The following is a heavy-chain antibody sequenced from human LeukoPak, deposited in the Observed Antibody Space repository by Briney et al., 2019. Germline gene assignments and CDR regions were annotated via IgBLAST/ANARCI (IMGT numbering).Heavy chain of an antibody. CDR2: ISGYSGPA. V-gene: IGHV3-48*04. CDR3: ARDLDTGNYFFAY. Sequence: GGSLRLSCAASGFSFGSYGLSWVRQAPGKGLQWISYISGYSGPAYYADSVEGRFTISRDNAKNSVFLQMNSLRAEDTAVYHCARDLDTGNYFFAYWGQGTPVIVSS. D-gene: IGHD3-9*01. CDR1: GFSFGSYG. J-gene: IGHJ4*02.